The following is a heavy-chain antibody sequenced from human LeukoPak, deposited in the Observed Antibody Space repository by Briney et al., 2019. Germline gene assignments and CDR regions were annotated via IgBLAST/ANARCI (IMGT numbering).Heavy chain of an antibody. V-gene: IGHV3-30*02. D-gene: IGHD3-22*01. CDR3: AKDYYDSSGYQRSGY. CDR2: IRYDGSNK. J-gene: IGHJ4*02. Sequence: GGSLRLSCAAAGFTFSSYGMHWVRQAPGKGLEWVAFIRYDGSNKYYADSVKGRFTISRDNSKNTLYLQMNSLRAEDTAVYYCAKDYYDSSGYQRSGYWGQGTLVTVSS. CDR1: GFTFSSYG.